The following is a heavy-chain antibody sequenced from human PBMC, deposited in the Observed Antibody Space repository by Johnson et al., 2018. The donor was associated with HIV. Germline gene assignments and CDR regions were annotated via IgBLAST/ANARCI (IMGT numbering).Heavy chain of an antibody. CDR2: IKSKTDGGTT. Sequence: VQLVESGGDLVKPGGSLRLSCAASGFTFSNAWMSWVRQAPGKGLEWVGRIKSKTDGGTTDYAAPVKGRFTISRDDSKNTLYLQMNSLKTEDTAVYYCTTDQRDYELWSGYTLGDAFDIWGQGTMVTVSS. V-gene: IGHV3-15*01. J-gene: IGHJ3*02. CDR3: TTDQRDYELWSGYTLGDAFDI. D-gene: IGHD3-3*01. CDR1: GFTFSNAW.